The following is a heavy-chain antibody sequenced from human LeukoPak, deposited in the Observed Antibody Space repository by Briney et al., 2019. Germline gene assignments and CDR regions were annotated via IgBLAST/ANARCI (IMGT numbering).Heavy chain of an antibody. CDR3: ARSGGGYCSGGSCRRFDP. CDR2: IIPIRGIA. J-gene: IGHJ5*02. Sequence: ASVKVSCKASGGTFSSYAISWVRQAPGQGLEWMGRIIPIRGIANYAQKFQGRVTITTDKSTRTAYIELSSLRSEDSAGYYCARSGGGYCSGGSCRRFDPWGQGTLVTVSS. D-gene: IGHD2-15*01. V-gene: IGHV1-69*04. CDR1: GGTFSSYA.